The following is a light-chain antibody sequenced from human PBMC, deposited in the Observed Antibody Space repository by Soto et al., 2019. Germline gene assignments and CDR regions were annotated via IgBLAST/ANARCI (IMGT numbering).Light chain of an antibody. CDR3: QQRSDWPWT. CDR2: DAS. J-gene: IGKJ1*01. CDR1: QSVSSY. V-gene: IGKV3-11*01. Sequence: EIVLTQSPATLSLSPGEGATLACRASQSVSSYLAWYQQKPGLAPRLLIYDASNRATGIPARFSGSGSGTDFTLTISSLEAEEFAIYYCQQRSDWPWTFGQGTKVEIK.